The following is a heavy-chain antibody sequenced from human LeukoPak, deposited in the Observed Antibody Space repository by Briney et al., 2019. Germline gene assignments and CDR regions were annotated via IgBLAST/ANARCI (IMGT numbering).Heavy chain of an antibody. CDR3: ARDRYDILTGYTTKNYYGMDV. V-gene: IGHV3-33*01. CDR2: IWYDGSNK. CDR1: GFTFSSYG. J-gene: IGHJ6*02. D-gene: IGHD3-9*01. Sequence: GGSLRLSCAASGFTFSSYGMHWVRQAPGKGLEWVAVIWYDGSNKYYADSVKGRFTISRDNSKNTLYLQMNSLRAEDTAVYYCARDRYDILTGYTTKNYYGMDVWGQGTTVTVSS.